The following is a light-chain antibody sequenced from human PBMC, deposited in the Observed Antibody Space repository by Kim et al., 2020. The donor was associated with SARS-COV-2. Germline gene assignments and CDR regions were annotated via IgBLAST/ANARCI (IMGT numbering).Light chain of an antibody. V-gene: IGKV1-33*01. CDR2: DAS. CDR3: QQYHALPRT. Sequence: SESVGDSVTITRQATQDISNYLNWYQQKPGKAPKLLIHDASNLETGFPSRFSGGGSGTFFTFTISSLQPEDIATYYCQQYHALPRTFGQGTKLEI. J-gene: IGKJ2*01. CDR1: QDISNY.